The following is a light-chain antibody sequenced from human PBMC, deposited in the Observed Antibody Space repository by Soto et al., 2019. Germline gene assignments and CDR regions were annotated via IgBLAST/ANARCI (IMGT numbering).Light chain of an antibody. CDR2: EVS. Sequence: QSVLTKPSSVSGSHGQSITISCTGTSSDVGSYNLVSWYQQHPGKAPKLMIYEVSKRPSGVSNRFSGSKSGNTASLTISGLQAEDEADYYCCSYASSTSYVFGTGTKVTVL. J-gene: IGLJ1*01. CDR1: SSDVGSYNL. V-gene: IGLV2-23*02. CDR3: CSYASSTSYV.